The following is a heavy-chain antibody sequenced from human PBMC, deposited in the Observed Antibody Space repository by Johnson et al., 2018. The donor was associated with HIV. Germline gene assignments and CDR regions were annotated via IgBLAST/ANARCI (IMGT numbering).Heavy chain of an antibody. CDR3: AKGGGSYSDAFDI. D-gene: IGHD1-26*01. CDR2: INSDGSST. V-gene: IGHV3-74*02. Sequence: VQLVESGGGVVKPGESLRLSCEASGFIFSDYYMTWIRQAPGNGLVWVSRINSDGSSTSSADSVQGRFTISSDNSKNALYLQRNSRRAEDTAVYYCAKGGGSYSDAFDIWGQGTMVTVSS. J-gene: IGHJ3*02. CDR1: GFIFSDYY.